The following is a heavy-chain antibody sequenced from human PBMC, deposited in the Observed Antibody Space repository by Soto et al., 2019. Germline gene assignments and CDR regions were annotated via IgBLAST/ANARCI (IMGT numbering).Heavy chain of an antibody. Sequence: ASVKVSCKASGFTFTSSAVQWVRQARGQRLEWIGWIVVGSGNTNYAQKFQERVTITRDMSTSTAYMELSSLRSEDTAVYYCAADRRAVAGTNSDYWGQGTLVTVSS. CDR2: IVVGSGNT. V-gene: IGHV1-58*01. CDR1: GFTFTSSA. J-gene: IGHJ4*02. CDR3: AADRRAVAGTNSDY. D-gene: IGHD6-19*01.